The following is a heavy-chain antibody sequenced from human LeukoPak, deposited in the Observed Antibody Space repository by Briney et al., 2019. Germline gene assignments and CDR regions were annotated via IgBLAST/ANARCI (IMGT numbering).Heavy chain of an antibody. V-gene: IGHV3-53*01. CDR3: ARAIVVVPAAHTDEYYFDY. CDR1: GFTVSSNY. Sequence: PGGSLRLSCAASGFTVSSNYMSWVRQAPGKGLEWVSVIYSGGSTYYADSVKGRFTISRDNSKNTLYLQMNSLRAEDTAVYYCARAIVVVPAAHTDEYYFDYWGQGTLVTVTS. D-gene: IGHD2-2*01. CDR2: IYSGGST. J-gene: IGHJ4*02.